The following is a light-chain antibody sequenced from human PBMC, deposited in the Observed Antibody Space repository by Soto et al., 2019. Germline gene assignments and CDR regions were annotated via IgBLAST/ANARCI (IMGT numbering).Light chain of an antibody. J-gene: IGLJ3*02. CDR1: SSDVGGYDF. CDR2: EVN. CDR3: SSYTTSSTKL. Sequence: QSVLTQPASVSGSPGQSITISCTGTSSDVGGYDFVSWYQQHPGKVPKLLIYEVNNRPSGVSNRFSGSKSGNTASLTISGLQAEDEADYYCSSYTTSSTKLFGGGTKLTVL. V-gene: IGLV2-14*01.